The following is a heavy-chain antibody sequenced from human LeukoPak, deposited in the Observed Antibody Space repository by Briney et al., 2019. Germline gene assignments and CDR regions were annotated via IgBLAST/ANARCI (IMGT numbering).Heavy chain of an antibody. D-gene: IGHD3-3*01. V-gene: IGHV3-21*01. CDR3: ARDHQKLTIFGVAPDY. Sequence: PGGSLRLSCAASGFTFSSYSMNWVRQAPGKGLEWVSSISSSSSYIYYADSVKGRFTIPRDNAKNSLYLQMNSLRAEDTAVYYCARDHQKLTIFGVAPDYWGQGTLVTVSS. CDR1: GFTFSSYS. CDR2: ISSSSSYI. J-gene: IGHJ4*02.